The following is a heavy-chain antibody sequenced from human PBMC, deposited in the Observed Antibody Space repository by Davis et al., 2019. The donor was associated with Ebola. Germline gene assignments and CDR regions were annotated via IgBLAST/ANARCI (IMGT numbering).Heavy chain of an antibody. V-gene: IGHV3-30*14. CDR2: ISYDGSNK. CDR1: GFTFSSYA. Sequence: GGSLRLSCAASGFTFSSYAMHWVRQAPGKGLEWVAVISYDGSNKYYADSVKGRFTISRDKSKNTLYLQMNSLGAEDTAVYYCARSAYYYDSSGYYSRGGEYFQHWGQGTLVTVSS. J-gene: IGHJ1*01. D-gene: IGHD3-22*01. CDR3: ARSAYYYDSSGYYSRGGEYFQH.